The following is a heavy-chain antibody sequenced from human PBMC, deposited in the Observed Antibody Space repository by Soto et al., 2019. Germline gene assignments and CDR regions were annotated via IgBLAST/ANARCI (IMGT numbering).Heavy chain of an antibody. Sequence: GASVKVSCKASGGTFSSYAISWVRQAPGQGLEWMGGIIPIFGTANYAQKFQGRVTITADESTSTAYMELSSLRSEDTAVYYCARLQDTAMVNYYYYGMDVWGQGTTVTVSS. CDR1: GGTFSSYA. CDR3: ARLQDTAMVNYYYYGMDV. CDR2: IIPIFGTA. D-gene: IGHD5-18*01. V-gene: IGHV1-69*13. J-gene: IGHJ6*02.